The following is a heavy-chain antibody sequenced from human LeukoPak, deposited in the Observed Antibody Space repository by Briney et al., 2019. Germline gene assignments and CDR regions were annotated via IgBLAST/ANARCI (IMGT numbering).Heavy chain of an antibody. J-gene: IGHJ4*02. V-gene: IGHV3-23*01. D-gene: IGHD4-11*01. CDR3: ARWGNDYSQFDS. Sequence: GGSLRLSCVASGFTFSTYTMNWIRQAPGKGLEWVSGSIGSGGSAFYADSVKGRFSISRDTSKNTLFLHMNNLRAGDMAVYFCARWGNDYSQFDSWGQGTLVTVS. CDR1: GFTFSTYT. CDR2: SIGSGGSA.